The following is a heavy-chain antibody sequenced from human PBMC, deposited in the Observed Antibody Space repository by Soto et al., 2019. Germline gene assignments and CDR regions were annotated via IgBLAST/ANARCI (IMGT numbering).Heavy chain of an antibody. CDR1: GGSFSGYY. CDR2: LNDSGGT. D-gene: IGHD3-10*01. CDR3: ARGRGGVQH. J-gene: IGHJ1*01. V-gene: IGHV4-34*01. Sequence: QVQLQQWGAGLLKPSETLSLTCAVYGGSFSGYYWSWIRQPPGKGLEWIGELNDSGGTNYNASLKSRVSISVDTSKNQFSLKLSFVTAADRAVYYCARGRGGVQHWGQGTLVTVSS.